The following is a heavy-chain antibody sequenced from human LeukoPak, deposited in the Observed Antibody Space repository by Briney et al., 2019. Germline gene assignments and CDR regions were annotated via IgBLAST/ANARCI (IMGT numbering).Heavy chain of an antibody. J-gene: IGHJ5*02. V-gene: IGHV3-15*07. CDR1: GFTFSSYA. D-gene: IGHD3-22*01. CDR3: ATDFYDST. Sequence: GGSLRLSCAASGFTFSSYAMNWVRQAPGKGLEWVGRIRSNSDGGTIDYAAPVKGRFTLSRDDSKTTLYLQMNSLQTEDTAVYYCATDFYDSTWGQGTLVTVSS. CDR2: IRSNSDGGTI.